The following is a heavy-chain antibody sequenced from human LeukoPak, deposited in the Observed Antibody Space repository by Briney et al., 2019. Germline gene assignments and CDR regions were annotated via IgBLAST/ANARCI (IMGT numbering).Heavy chain of an antibody. CDR2: ISSSSSTI. CDR1: GFTFSDYS. D-gene: IGHD3-10*01. CDR3: ARDLTYYHGIRGGY. V-gene: IGHV3-48*02. Sequence: GGSLRLSCAASGFTFSDYSMNWVRRAPGKGLEWVSYISSSSSTIYYADSVKGRFTISRDNAKNSLYLQMNSLRDEDTAVYYCARDLTYYHGIRGGYWGQGTLVTVSS. J-gene: IGHJ4*02.